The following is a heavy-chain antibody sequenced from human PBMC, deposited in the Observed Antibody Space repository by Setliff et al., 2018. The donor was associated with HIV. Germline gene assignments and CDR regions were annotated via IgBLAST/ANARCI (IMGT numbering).Heavy chain of an antibody. CDR1: GFTFTSSA. V-gene: IGHV3-21*01. J-gene: IGHJ4*02. CDR3: ARMWSYYDFWSGYYY. CDR2: ISGSGGSYI. D-gene: IGHD3-3*01. Sequence: GGSLRLSCAASGFTFTSSAMSWVRQAPGKGLEWVSTISGSGGSYIYYADSVKGRFTISRDNAKNSLYLQMNSLRAEDTAVYYCARMWSYYDFWSGYYYWGQGALVTVSS.